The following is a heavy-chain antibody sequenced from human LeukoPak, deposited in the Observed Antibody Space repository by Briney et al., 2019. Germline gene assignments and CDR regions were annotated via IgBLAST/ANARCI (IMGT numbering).Heavy chain of an antibody. CDR2: IYSGGST. J-gene: IGHJ4*02. CDR1: EFSVGSNY. Sequence: PGGSLRLSCAASEFSVGSNYMTWVRQAPGKGLEWVSLIYSGGSTYYADSVKGRFTISRDNSKNTLYLQMNSLRAEDTAVYYCARNYYYDSSGYYYQAYDYWGQGTLVTVSS. CDR3: ARNYYYDSSGYYYQAYDY. D-gene: IGHD3-22*01. V-gene: IGHV3-66*01.